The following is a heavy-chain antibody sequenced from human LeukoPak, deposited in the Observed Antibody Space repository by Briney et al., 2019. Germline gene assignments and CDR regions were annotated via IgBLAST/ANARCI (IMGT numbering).Heavy chain of an antibody. CDR3: ARVQRGYSPRVFDY. V-gene: IGHV4-34*01. D-gene: IGHD5-18*01. J-gene: IGHJ4*02. CDR2: INHSGST. CDR1: GGSFSGYY. Sequence: SETLSLTCAVYGGSFSGYYWSWIRQPPGKGLEWIGEINHSGSTNYNPSLKSRVTISVDTSKNQFSLKLSSVTAADTAVYYCARVQRGYSPRVFDYWGQGTLVTVSS.